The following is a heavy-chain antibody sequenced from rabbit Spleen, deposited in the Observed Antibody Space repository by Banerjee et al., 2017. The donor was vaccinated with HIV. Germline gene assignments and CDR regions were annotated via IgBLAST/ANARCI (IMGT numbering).Heavy chain of an antibody. V-gene: IGHV1S40*01. CDR2: IYGGSSDTT. CDR3: ARDLTGVIGWNFGW. J-gene: IGHJ4*01. CDR1: GFTISSTYW. D-gene: IGHD1-1*01. Sequence: QSLEESGGDLVKPGASLTLTCTASGFTISSTYWMNWVRQAPGKGLEWIARIYGGSSDTTGYASWAKGRFTISKTSSTTATLQVTSLTAADTATYFCARDLTGVIGWNFGWWGPGTLVTVS.